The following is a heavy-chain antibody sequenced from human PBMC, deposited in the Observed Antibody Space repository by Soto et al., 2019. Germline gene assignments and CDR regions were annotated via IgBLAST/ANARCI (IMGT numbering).Heavy chain of an antibody. J-gene: IGHJ6*02. CDR2: ISGSGGST. V-gene: IGHV3-23*01. D-gene: IGHD3-10*01. CDR3: AKDRTVLLWFLDV. Sequence: GWSLRLSCAASGFTFSSYAMSWVRQAPGKGLEWVSAISGSGGSTYYADSVKGRFTISRDNSKNTLYLQMNSLRAEDTAVYYCAKDRTVLLWFLDVWGQGTTVTVSS. CDR1: GFTFSSYA.